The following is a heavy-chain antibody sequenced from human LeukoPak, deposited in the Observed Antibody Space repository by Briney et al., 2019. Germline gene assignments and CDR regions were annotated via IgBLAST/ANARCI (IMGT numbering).Heavy chain of an antibody. V-gene: IGHV4-39*07. J-gene: IGHJ4*02. CDR1: GGSISSSDHY. D-gene: IGHD4-17*01. CDR2: INHSGST. Sequence: PSETLCLTCTVSGGSISSSDHYWSWIRQPPGKGLEWIGEINHSGSTNYNPSLKSRVTISVDTSKNQFSLKLSSVTAADTAVYYCARGLGMTTVTTSYFDYWGQGTLVTVSS. CDR3: ARGLGMTTVTTSYFDY.